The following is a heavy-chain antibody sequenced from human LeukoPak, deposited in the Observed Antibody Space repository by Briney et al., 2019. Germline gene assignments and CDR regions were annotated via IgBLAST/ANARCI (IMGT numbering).Heavy chain of an antibody. V-gene: IGHV3-21*01. CDR3: AREGLRIERSETDAFDI. CDR2: ISSNGYYI. Sequence: GGSLRLSCAASGFTFSTYTINWVRQAPRKGLEWVSSISSNGYYIYYAGSVRGRFTISRDNAKNSLYLQMNSLRAEDTALYYCAREGLRIERSETDAFDIWGQGTMVTVSS. CDR1: GFTFSTYT. D-gene: IGHD3-3*01. J-gene: IGHJ3*02.